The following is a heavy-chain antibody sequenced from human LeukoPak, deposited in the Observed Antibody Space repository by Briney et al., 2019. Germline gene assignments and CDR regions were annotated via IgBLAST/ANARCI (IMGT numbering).Heavy chain of an antibody. V-gene: IGHV3-23*01. J-gene: IGHJ4*02. Sequence: GGSLRLSCAASGFTFNSYGMSWVRQAPGKGLEWVSTISGSGGSTNYADSVKGRFTISRVNSKNTLYLQMNSLRAEDTAVYYCARDYGGSSPFDYWGQGTLVTVSS. CDR2: ISGSGGST. CDR1: GFTFNSYG. D-gene: IGHD4-23*01. CDR3: ARDYGGSSPFDY.